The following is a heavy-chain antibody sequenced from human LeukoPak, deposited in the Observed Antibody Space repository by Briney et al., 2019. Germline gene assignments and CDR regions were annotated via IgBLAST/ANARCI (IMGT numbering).Heavy chain of an antibody. D-gene: IGHD6-19*01. CDR2: IYSSGST. CDR1: GGSIISYY. Sequence: SETLSLTCTVSGGSIISYYWSWIRQPPGKGLEWIGYIYSSGSTKYNPSLKSRVTTSVDTSKSQFSLKLSSVTAADTAVYYCARATYSSGWPESWGQGTLVTVSS. CDR3: ARATYSSGWPES. V-gene: IGHV4-59*01. J-gene: IGHJ5*02.